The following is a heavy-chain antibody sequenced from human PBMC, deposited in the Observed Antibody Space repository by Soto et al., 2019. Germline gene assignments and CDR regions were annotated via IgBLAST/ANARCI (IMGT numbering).Heavy chain of an antibody. J-gene: IGHJ2*01. CDR1: GFTFSSYW. D-gene: IGHD6-6*01. CDR3: ARDNNTREQLAYWYLDL. CDR2: IKQDGSEK. V-gene: IGHV3-7*03. Sequence: EVQLVESGGGLVQPGGSLRLSCAASGFTFSSYWMSWVRQAPGKGLEWVANIKQDGSEKYYVDSVKGRFTISRDNAKNSLYLQMNSLRAEDTAVYYCARDNNTREQLAYWYLDLWGRGTLVTVYS.